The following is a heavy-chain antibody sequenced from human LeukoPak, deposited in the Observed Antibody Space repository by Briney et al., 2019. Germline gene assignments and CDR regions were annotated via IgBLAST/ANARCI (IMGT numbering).Heavy chain of an antibody. D-gene: IGHD6-19*01. V-gene: IGHV4-59*01. CDR2: IYYSGST. J-gene: IGHJ4*02. CDR1: GGSISSYY. CDR3: ARVSAESPFPPWQWLGSPYYFDY. Sequence: PSEILSLTCTVSGGSISSYYWSWIRQPPGKGLEWIGYIYYSGSTNYNPSLKSRVTISVDTSKNQFSLKLSSVTAADTAVYYCARVSAESPFPPWQWLGSPYYFDYWGQGTLVTVSS.